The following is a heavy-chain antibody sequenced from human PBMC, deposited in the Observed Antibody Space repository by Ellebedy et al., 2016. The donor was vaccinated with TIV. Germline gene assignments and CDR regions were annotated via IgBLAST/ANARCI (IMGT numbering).Heavy chain of an antibody. Sequence: GESLKISCAASGFTFHSYAANWVRQAPGKGLEWVSSISSCGVSTYYAGSVKGRFTISRDSSKNTVYLQMNSLRADETAVYYCARSPYTGYSDLGFDYWGQGSLVTVSS. D-gene: IGHD2-2*02. CDR2: ISSCGVST. CDR1: GFTFHSYA. J-gene: IGHJ4*02. CDR3: ARSPYTGYSDLGFDY. V-gene: IGHV3-23*01.